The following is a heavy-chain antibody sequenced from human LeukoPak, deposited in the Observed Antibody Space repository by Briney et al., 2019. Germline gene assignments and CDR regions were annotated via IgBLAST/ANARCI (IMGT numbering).Heavy chain of an antibody. Sequence: SETLSLTCTVSGGSISGYYWSWIRQPPGKGLEWIGYIYYSGRTNYNSSLKSRVTISVDTSKNQFSLKLSSVTAADTAVYYCARGYDYVWGSYRSNWFDPWGQGTLVTVSS. CDR3: ARGYDYVWGSYRSNWFDP. V-gene: IGHV4-59*08. CDR1: GGSISGYY. D-gene: IGHD3-16*02. CDR2: IYYSGRT. J-gene: IGHJ5*02.